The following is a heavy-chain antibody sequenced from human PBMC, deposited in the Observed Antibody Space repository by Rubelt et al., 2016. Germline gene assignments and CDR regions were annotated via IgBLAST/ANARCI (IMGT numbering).Heavy chain of an antibody. J-gene: IGHJ3*02. CDR1: GGSISSGGYY. CDR3: ARDRQLGEEIDAFDI. CDR2: IYYSGST. V-gene: IGHV4-31*03. Sequence: QLQLQESGPGLVKPSATLSLTCTVSGGSISSGGYYWSWIRQHPGQGLEWIGYIYYSGSTYYNPSLKGRVTISVDTSKNQLYLKLSSVTAADTAVYYCARDRQLGEEIDAFDIWGQGTMVTVSS. D-gene: IGHD3-16*01.